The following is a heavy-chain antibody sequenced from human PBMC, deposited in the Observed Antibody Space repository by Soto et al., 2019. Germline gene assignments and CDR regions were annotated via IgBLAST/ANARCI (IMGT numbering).Heavy chain of an antibody. CDR3: AKERGYDSRDDHFDY. J-gene: IGHJ4*02. Sequence: PGGSLRLSCAASGFTFNSYAMSWVRQAPGKGLEWVSAISGSGGTTYYADSVKGRLTISRDNSQNTLYLQMNSLRAEDTAVYYCAKERGYDSRDDHFDYWGQGTLVTVSS. CDR2: ISGSGGTT. CDR1: GFTFNSYA. D-gene: IGHD3-22*01. V-gene: IGHV3-23*01.